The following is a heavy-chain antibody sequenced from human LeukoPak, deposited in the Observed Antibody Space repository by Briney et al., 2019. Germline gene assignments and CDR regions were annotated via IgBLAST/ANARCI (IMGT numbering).Heavy chain of an antibody. J-gene: IGHJ3*02. CDR1: GGTFGTYA. CDR3: ARSVHCSTTSCHDAFDI. V-gene: IGHV1-69*01. CDR2: IIPIFGTA. Sequence: GSSVKVSCKASGGTFGTYAISWVRQAPGQGLEWMGGIIPIFGTANYVQNFRGRVTITADESTSTAYMELSSLRSEGTAVYYCARSVHCSTTSCHDAFDIWGQGTMVTVSS. D-gene: IGHD2-2*01.